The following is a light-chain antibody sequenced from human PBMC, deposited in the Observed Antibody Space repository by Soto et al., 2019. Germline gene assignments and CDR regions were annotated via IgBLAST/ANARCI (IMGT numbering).Light chain of an antibody. CDR1: QCDSRSY. CDR3: QQTYTPLPDSA. V-gene: IGKV3-20*01. Sequence: QCPANLSTSPGERATISCRARQCDSRSYLAWYQQKPGQAPRLLIYGVSSRATGIPDRFSGSGSETDFTLTISSLQPEDFATYYRQQTYTPLPDSASGPQTGLEIK. CDR2: GVS. J-gene: IGKJ5*01.